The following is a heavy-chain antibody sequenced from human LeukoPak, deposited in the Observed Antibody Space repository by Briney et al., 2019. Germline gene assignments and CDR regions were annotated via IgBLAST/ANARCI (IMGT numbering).Heavy chain of an antibody. Sequence: GASVKVSCKASGYTFSGYYMHWVRQAPGQGLEWMGWINPKSGGTNEAQKFHDRVTMTRDTSIRTAYMELSRLRSDDTAVYYCARVPRVVGATGTFSYWGQGTLVTVSS. CDR2: INPKSGGT. D-gene: IGHD1-26*01. J-gene: IGHJ4*02. CDR3: ARVPRVVGATGTFSY. CDR1: GYTFSGYY. V-gene: IGHV1-2*02.